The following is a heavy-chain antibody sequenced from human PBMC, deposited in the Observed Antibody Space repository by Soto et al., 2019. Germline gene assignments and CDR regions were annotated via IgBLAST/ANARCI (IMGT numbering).Heavy chain of an antibody. CDR1: GGSFRGYY. Sequence: QVQLQQWGAGLLKPSETLSLTCAVYGGSFRGYYWSWIRQPPGKGLEWIGEINHSGSTNYNPSLKSRVTISVATSKNQFSLKLSSVTAADTAVYYCARAGYSSSWYYYYGMDVWGQGTTVTVSS. V-gene: IGHV4-34*01. CDR2: INHSGST. D-gene: IGHD6-13*01. CDR3: ARAGYSSSWYYYYGMDV. J-gene: IGHJ6*02.